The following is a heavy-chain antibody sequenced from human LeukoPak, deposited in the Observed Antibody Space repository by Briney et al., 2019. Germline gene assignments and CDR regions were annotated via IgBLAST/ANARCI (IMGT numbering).Heavy chain of an antibody. CDR3: ARGLVIRQDDAFDI. CDR1: GASVSSYY. J-gene: IGHJ3*02. CDR2: IFYRGTT. Sequence: SETLSLTCTVSGASVSSYYWSWIRQAPGKGVEWSGYIFYRGTTDYSPSLNRRVTLSVDTSKNQFSLQLSSLTAADTAVYYCARGLVIRQDDAFDIWGHGTMVTVSS. V-gene: IGHV4-59*02. D-gene: IGHD3-9*01.